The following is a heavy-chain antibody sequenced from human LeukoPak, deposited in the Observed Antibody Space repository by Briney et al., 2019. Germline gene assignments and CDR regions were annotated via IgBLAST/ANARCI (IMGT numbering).Heavy chain of an antibody. CDR1: GFAFSTYG. Sequence: PGGSLRLSCAASGFAFSTYGMHWVRQAPGKGLEWVAVISYDGSNKYYTDSVKGRFTISGDNSKNTLYLQMNSLRADDTAVYYCAKDYLVTGLLAVTDYWGQGTLVTVSS. D-gene: IGHD2-21*02. CDR3: AKDYLVTGLLAVTDY. V-gene: IGHV3-30*18. CDR2: ISYDGSNK. J-gene: IGHJ4*02.